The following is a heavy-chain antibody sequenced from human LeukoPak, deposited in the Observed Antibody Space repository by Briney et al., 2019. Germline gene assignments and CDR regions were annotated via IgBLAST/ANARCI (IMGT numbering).Heavy chain of an antibody. J-gene: IGHJ4*02. Sequence: ASVKVFCKASGYTYTGYYMHWVRQAPGQGLEWMGRINPNSGGTNYAQKFQGRVTMTRDTSISTAYMELSRLRSDDTAVYYCLIGCSGGSCYEQPDYWGQGTLVTVSS. D-gene: IGHD2-15*01. CDR2: INPNSGGT. V-gene: IGHV1-2*06. CDR3: LIGCSGGSCYEQPDY. CDR1: GYTYTGYY.